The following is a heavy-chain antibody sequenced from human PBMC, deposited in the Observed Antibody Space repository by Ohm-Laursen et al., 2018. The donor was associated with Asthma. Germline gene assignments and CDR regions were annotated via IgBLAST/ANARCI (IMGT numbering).Heavy chain of an antibody. Sequence: SLRLSCAASGFTFSSYWMSWVRQAPGKGLEWVAVISYDGSTKYSADSVKGRFIVSRDISKNILSLQMNSLRPEDTAVYYCARDVVWFREVGGMDVWGQGTTVTVSS. J-gene: IGHJ6*02. CDR1: GFTFSSYW. V-gene: IGHV3-30*03. CDR2: ISYDGSTK. D-gene: IGHD3-10*01. CDR3: ARDVVWFREVGGMDV.